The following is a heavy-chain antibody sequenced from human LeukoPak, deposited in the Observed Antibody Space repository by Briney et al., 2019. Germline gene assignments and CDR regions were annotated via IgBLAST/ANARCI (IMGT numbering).Heavy chain of an antibody. CDR2: MNPNSGNT. V-gene: IGHV1-8*03. J-gene: IGHJ6*03. Sequence: ASVKVSCKASGYTFTSYDINWVRQATGQGLEWMGWMNPNSGNTSYAQKFQGRVTITRNTSISTAYMELSSLRSEDTAVYYCARGRARIANLRYYYYYYMDVWGKGTTVTVSS. D-gene: IGHD2-21*01. CDR3: ARGRARIANLRYYYYYYMDV. CDR1: GYTFTSYD.